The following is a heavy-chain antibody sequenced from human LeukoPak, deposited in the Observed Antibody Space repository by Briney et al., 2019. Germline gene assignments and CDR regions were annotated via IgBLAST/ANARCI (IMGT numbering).Heavy chain of an antibody. J-gene: IGHJ4*02. Sequence: SVTVSCTSSGFTFTSSAMQWVRQPRGQRLEVIGWIVVGSGSTNYAEKFQERVTTTRDMSTSTAYMELSSLRSEDTAVYYFSANAYYHDRSGYLDYWGQGTLVTVSS. CDR1: GFTFTSSA. CDR3: SANAYYHDRSGYLDY. V-gene: IGHV1-58*02. D-gene: IGHD3-22*01. CDR2: IVVGSGST.